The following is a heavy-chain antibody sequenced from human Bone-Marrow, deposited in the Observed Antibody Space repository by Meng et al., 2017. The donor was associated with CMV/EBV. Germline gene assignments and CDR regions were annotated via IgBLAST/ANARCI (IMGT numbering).Heavy chain of an antibody. CDR1: GYSISSGYY. J-gene: IGHJ6*02. Sequence: SETLSLTCTVSGYSISSGYYWGWIRQPPGKGLEWIGSIHHSGSTYYNPSLKSRVTISVDTSKNQFSLKLSSVTAADTAVYYCARDFTTPSEVVPAANYYYYGMDVWGQGTTVTVSS. V-gene: IGHV4-38-2*02. CDR3: ARDFTTPSEVVPAANYYYYGMDV. D-gene: IGHD2-2*01. CDR2: IHHSGST.